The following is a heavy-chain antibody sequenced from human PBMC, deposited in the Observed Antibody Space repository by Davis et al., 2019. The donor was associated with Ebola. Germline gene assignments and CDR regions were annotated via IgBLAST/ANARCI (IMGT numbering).Heavy chain of an antibody. CDR3: TTDAKRGYYYYYGMDV. CDR1: GFTFSNAW. Sequence: PGGSLRLSCAASGFTFSNAWMSWVRQAPGKGLEWVGRIKSKTDGGTTDYAAPVKGRFTISRDDSKNTLYLQMNSLKTEDTAVYYCTTDAKRGYYYYYGMDVWGQGTMVTVSS. V-gene: IGHV3-15*01. CDR2: IKSKTDGGTT. J-gene: IGHJ6*02.